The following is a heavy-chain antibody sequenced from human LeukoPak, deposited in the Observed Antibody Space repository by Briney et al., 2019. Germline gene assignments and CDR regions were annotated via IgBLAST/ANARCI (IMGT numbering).Heavy chain of an antibody. V-gene: IGHV1-3*01. D-gene: IGHD1-26*01. CDR2: INAGNGNT. Sequence: ASVKVSCKASGYTFTSYAMHWVRQAPGQRLEWMGWINAGNGNTKYSQKFQGRVTITRDTSASTAYMELSSLRSEGTAVYYCAAVVGALDAFDIWGQGAMVTVSS. CDR1: GYTFTSYA. CDR3: AAVVGALDAFDI. J-gene: IGHJ3*02.